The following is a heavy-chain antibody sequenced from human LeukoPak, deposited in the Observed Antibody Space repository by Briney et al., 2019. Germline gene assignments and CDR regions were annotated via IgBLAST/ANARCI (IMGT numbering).Heavy chain of an antibody. V-gene: IGHV3-66*01. CDR3: ARVQMATIKELYFDY. CDR2: IYSGGST. Sequence: PGGSLRLSCAASGFTVSSNYMSWVRQAPGKGLEWVSVIYSGGSTYYADSVKGRFTISRDNSKNTLYLQMNSLRAEDTAVYYCARVQMATIKELYFDYWGQGTLVTVSS. CDR1: GFTVSSNY. D-gene: IGHD5-24*01. J-gene: IGHJ4*02.